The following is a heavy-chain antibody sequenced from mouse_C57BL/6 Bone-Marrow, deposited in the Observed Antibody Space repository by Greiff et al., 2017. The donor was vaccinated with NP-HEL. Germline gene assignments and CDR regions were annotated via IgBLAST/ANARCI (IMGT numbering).Heavy chain of an antibody. J-gene: IGHJ4*01. D-gene: IGHD1-1*01. CDR1: GYTFTDYY. Sequence: QVQLKQSGAELVRPGASVKLSCKASGYTFTDYYINWVKQRPGQGLEWIARIYPGSGNTYYNEKFKGKATLTAEKSSSTAYMQLSSLTSEDSAVYFCARAPYGSSYPCAMDYWGQGTSVTVSS. V-gene: IGHV1-76*01. CDR2: IYPGSGNT. CDR3: ARAPYGSSYPCAMDY.